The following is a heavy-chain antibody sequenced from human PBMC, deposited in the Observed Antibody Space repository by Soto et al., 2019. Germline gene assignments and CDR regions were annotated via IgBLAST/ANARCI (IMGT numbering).Heavy chain of an antibody. J-gene: IGHJ6*02. D-gene: IGHD3-10*01. CDR3: ARDPDYYGSGSYYKGRDYYYGMDV. CDR2: ISAYNGNT. Sequence: GASVKVSCKASGYTFTSSGISWVRQAPGQGLEWMGWISAYNGNTNYAQKLQGRVTMTTDTTTSTAYMELRRLRSDDKAVDYWARDPDYYGSGSYYKGRDYYYGMDVWGQGTTVTVSS. V-gene: IGHV1-18*01. CDR1: GYTFTSSG.